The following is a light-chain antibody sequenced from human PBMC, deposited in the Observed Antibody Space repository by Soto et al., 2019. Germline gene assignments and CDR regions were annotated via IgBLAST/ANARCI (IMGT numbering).Light chain of an antibody. CDR1: QSVSSY. V-gene: IGKV3-11*01. Sequence: EIVLTQSPATLSLSPGERATLSCRASQSVSSYLAWYQQKPGQAPRLLIYDASNRATGIPARFSGSGSGTDFTLTISSLEPEGFAVYYCQQRSNWPPWTFGQGTKVDIK. J-gene: IGKJ1*01. CDR3: QQRSNWPPWT. CDR2: DAS.